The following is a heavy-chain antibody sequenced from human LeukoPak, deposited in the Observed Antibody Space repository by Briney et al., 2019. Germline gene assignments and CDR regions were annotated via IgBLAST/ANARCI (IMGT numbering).Heavy chain of an antibody. CDR1: GGTFSSYA. J-gene: IGHJ6*02. V-gene: IGHV1-69*04. Sequence: KVSCKAPGGTFSSYAISWVRQAPGQGLEWMGRIIPIFGIANYAQKFQGRVTITADKSTSTAYMELSSLRSEDTAVYYCARRGYSGYDDYYYYGMDVWGQGTTVTVSS. CDR2: IIPIFGIA. CDR3: ARRGYSGYDDYYYYGMDV. D-gene: IGHD5-12*01.